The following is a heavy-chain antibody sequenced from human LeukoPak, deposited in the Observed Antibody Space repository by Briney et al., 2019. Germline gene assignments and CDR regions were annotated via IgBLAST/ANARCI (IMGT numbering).Heavy chain of an antibody. J-gene: IGHJ4*02. D-gene: IGHD3-10*01. Sequence: GGSLRLSCAASGYTFSSYWMHWVRQAPGKGLVWVSRIDTDGRTTNYADSVRGRFTIYRDNVQNTLYLQMNSLTAEDTAGYYCARDVAGARSYWGQGALVSVSS. V-gene: IGHV3-74*01. CDR1: GYTFSSYW. CDR3: ARDVAGARSY. CDR2: IDTDGRTT.